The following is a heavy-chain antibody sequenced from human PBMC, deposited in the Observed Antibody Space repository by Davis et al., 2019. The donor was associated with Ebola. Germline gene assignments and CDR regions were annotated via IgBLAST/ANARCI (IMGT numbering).Heavy chain of an antibody. V-gene: IGHV3-23*01. CDR2: ISGSGGST. J-gene: IGHJ4*02. CDR3: AKYDFWSGYYIGKY. D-gene: IGHD3-3*01. CDR1: GFTSSSYA. Sequence: GGSLRLSCAASGFTSSSYAMSWVRQAPGKGLEWVSAISGSGGSTYYADSVKGRFTISRDNSKNTLYLQMNSLRAEDTAVYYCAKYDFWSGYYIGKYWGQGTLVTVSS.